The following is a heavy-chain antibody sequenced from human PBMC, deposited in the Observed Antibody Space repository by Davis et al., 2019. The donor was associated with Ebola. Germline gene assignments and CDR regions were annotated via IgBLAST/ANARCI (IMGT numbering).Heavy chain of an antibody. D-gene: IGHD2-2*01. Sequence: GESLKISCAASGFTVSSNYMSWVRQAPGKGLEWVSVIYSGGSTYYADSVKGRFTISRDNSKNTLYLQMNSLRAEDTAVYYCARDLFGVGYCSSTSCYPDAFDIWGQGTMVTVSS. V-gene: IGHV3-53*01. CDR2: IYSGGST. CDR1: GFTVSSNY. J-gene: IGHJ3*02. CDR3: ARDLFGVGYCSSTSCYPDAFDI.